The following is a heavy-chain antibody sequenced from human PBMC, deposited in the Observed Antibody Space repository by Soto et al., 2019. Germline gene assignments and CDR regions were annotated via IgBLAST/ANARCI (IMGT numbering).Heavy chain of an antibody. V-gene: IGHV5-51*01. CDR3: ARLPRDDHNTGFRGVCEY. CDR2: IYPGDSGT. D-gene: IGHD3-16*01. Sequence: RVESLKSSCKGSGYTFNSYWIAWLRQIPWQGLEWMAIIYPGDSGTRYSPSFQGQVTSSVDRSTNIAYLQWSSLKASDTGIYFCARLPRDDHNTGFRGVCEYWGQGTLVLVS. J-gene: IGHJ4*02. CDR1: GYTFNSYW.